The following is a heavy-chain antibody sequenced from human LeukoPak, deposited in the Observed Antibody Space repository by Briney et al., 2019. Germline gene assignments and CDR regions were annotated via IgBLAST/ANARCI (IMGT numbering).Heavy chain of an antibody. J-gene: IGHJ1*01. CDR2: RSDGGSAQ. CDR3: AKDRDPYSSGTWDS. Sequence: GRSLRLSCIASGFTFNKYGMHWVRQAPGKGLEWVAVRSDGGSAQHYVDSVRGRFTISRDNSRNTLSLQMNSLRPEDTAMYFCAKDRDPYSSGTWDSWGQGTLVIVSS. D-gene: IGHD3-22*01. V-gene: IGHV3-30*18. CDR1: GFTFNKYG.